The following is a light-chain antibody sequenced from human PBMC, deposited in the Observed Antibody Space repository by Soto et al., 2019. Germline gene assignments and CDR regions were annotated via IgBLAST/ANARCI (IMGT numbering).Light chain of an antibody. Sequence: QSVLTQPPSASGTPGQRVTISCSGSSSNIGSNTVNWYQQLPGTAPKVLIYTNNQRPSGVPDRFSGSKSGTSASLAISGLQSEDETDCYCAAWDDSLNGVIFGGGTKVTVL. V-gene: IGLV1-44*01. CDR1: SSNIGSNT. CDR2: TNN. J-gene: IGLJ2*01. CDR3: AAWDDSLNGVI.